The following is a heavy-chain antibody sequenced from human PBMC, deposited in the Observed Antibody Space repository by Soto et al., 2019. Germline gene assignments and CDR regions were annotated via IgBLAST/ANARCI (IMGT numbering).Heavy chain of an antibody. V-gene: IGHV4-31*03. CDR2: IYSSGST. CDR3: ASYSAGYSSGWYYFDY. D-gene: IGHD6-19*01. CDR1: GGSMNSGNHY. J-gene: IGHJ4*02. Sequence: SETMSLTCTVSGGSMNSGNHYWSWIRQHPGKGLEWIGYIYSSGSTFYNPSLKSRVTISVDTSENQFSLKMTSVTAADTAVYYCASYSAGYSSGWYYFDYGGQGTLVPVSS.